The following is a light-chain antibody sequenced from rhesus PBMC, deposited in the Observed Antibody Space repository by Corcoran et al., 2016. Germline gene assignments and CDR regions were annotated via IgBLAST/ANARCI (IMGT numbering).Light chain of an antibody. CDR3: LQHNSYPLT. CDR1: QGISSY. CDR2: DAS. J-gene: IGKJ4*01. V-gene: IGKV1-28*03. Sequence: DIQMTQSPSSLSASVGDTVTITCRARQGISSYLNWFQQKPGKAPTLLIYDASSLESGVPSRFSGSGAGTDFTLTISSLQPEDFAAYYCLQHNSYPLTFGGGTKVEIK.